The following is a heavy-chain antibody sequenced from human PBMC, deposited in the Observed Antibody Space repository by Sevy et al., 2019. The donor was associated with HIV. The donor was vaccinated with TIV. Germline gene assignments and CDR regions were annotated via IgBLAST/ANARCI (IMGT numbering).Heavy chain of an antibody. J-gene: IGHJ4*02. V-gene: IGHV4-38-2*01. CDR3: ARVDSSGWSDY. CDR2: LYHSGTT. CDR1: GYSMTSGYF. Sequence: SEILSLTCAVSGYSMTSGYFWGWIRQSPGKGLEWIGSLYHSGTTYYSPSLKSRVTLSVDTSKNQFSLKVRSVTAAGTAVYYRARVDSSGWSDYWGQGTLVTVSS. D-gene: IGHD6-13*01.